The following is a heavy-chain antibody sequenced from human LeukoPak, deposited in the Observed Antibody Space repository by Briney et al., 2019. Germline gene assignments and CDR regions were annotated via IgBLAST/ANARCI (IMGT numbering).Heavy chain of an antibody. J-gene: IGHJ6*04. CDR3: AELGITMIGGV. D-gene: IGHD3-10*02. CDR1: GFTSSSYE. V-gene: IGHV3-48*03. Sequence: PWGSLRLSCAASGFTSSSYEMNWVRQAPGKGLEWVSYISSSGSTIYYADSVKGRFTISRDNAKNSLYLQMNSLRAEDTAVYYCAELGITMIGGVWGKGTTVTISS. CDR2: ISSSGSTI.